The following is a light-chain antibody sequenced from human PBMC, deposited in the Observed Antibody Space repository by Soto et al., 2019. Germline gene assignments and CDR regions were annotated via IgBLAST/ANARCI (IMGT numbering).Light chain of an antibody. Sequence: EVVMTQSPDTLSVSPGERATLSCRASQSVSSNLAWYQQKLGQAPRLLIYGASTRATDIPPRFSGSGSGTEFTLTISSLEPEDFAVYYCQQRSSWPFTFGPGTKVDIK. CDR3: QQRSSWPFT. CDR1: QSVSSN. CDR2: GAS. J-gene: IGKJ3*01. V-gene: IGKV3-15*01.